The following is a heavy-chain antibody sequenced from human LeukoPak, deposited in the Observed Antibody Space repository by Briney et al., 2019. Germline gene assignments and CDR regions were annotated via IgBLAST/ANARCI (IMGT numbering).Heavy chain of an antibody. V-gene: IGHV4-4*07. CDR1: GGSISSYY. J-gene: IGHJ4*02. CDR3: ARGPERSDSSGWYYFDY. CDR2: IYTSGST. Sequence: KASETLSLTCTVSGGSISSYYWSWIRQPAGKGLEWIGRIYTSGSTNYNPSHKSRVTISVDTSKNQFSLKLSSVTAADTAVYYCARGPERSDSSGWYYFDYWGQGTLVTVSS. D-gene: IGHD6-19*01.